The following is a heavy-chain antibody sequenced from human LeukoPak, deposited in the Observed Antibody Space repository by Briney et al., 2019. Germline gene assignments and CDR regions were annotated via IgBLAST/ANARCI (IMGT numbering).Heavy chain of an antibody. J-gene: IGHJ3*02. CDR1: GGSFSDYY. CDR3: ASGYCGGACQLGGVDM. V-gene: IGHV4-34*01. D-gene: IGHD2-21*02. Sequence: SETLSLTCVVYGGSFSDYYWSWIRQPPGKGLEWIGEINHSGSTNYNPSLKSQVTISVETSKNQLSLKLSSVTAADTAVYYCASGYCGGACQLGGVDMWGQGTMVTVSS. CDR2: INHSGST.